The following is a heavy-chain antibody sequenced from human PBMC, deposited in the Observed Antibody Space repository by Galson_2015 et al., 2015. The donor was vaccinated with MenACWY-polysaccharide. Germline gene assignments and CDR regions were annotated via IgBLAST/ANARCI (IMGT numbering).Heavy chain of an antibody. D-gene: IGHD5-18*01. CDR3: ARFTARPHQGSYYYYGMDV. CDR1: GFTFSSYS. V-gene: IGHV3-48*01. J-gene: IGHJ6*02. CDR2: ISSSSSTI. Sequence: SLRLSCAASGFTFSSYSMNWVRQAPGKGLEWVSYISSSSSTIYYADSVKGRFTISRDNAKNSLYLQMNSLRAEDTAVYYCARFTARPHQGSYYYYGMDVWGQGTTVTVSS.